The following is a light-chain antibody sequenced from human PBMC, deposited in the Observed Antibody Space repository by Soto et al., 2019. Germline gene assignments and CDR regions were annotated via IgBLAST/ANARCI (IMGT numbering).Light chain of an antibody. J-gene: IGLJ1*01. Sequence: QSVLTQTRSVSGSPGQSVTISCTGTSSDVGGYNYVSWYQQHPGKAPKLMIYDVSKRPSGVPDRFSGSKSGNTASLTISGLQAEDEADYYCCSYAGSYTSGVFGTGTKLTVL. V-gene: IGLV2-11*01. CDR3: CSYAGSYTSGV. CDR2: DVS. CDR1: SSDVGGYNY.